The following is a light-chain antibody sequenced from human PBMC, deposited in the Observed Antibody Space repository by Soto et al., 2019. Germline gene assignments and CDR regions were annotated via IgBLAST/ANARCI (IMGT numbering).Light chain of an antibody. CDR3: QQYGSSPST. Sequence: IVFTRSPGTPFLSPGARATLSCMASQSVSSNYITWYQQKPGQAPRRLIFGASSSATGIPDRFSGSGSGTDFTLTISRLEPEDFAVYYCQQYGSSPSTFGQGTKVDIK. CDR2: GAS. CDR1: QSVSSNY. V-gene: IGKV3-20*01. J-gene: IGKJ1*01.